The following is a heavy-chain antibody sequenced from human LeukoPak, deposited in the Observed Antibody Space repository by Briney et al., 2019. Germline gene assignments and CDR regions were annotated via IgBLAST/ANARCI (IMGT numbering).Heavy chain of an antibody. Sequence: SETLSLTCAVYGGSFSGYYWSWIRHPPGRGLEWIGEINHSGSTNYNPSLKSRVTISVDTSKNQFPLKLSSVTAADTAVYYCARRLLWFGELYPSGYADVWGKGTTVTVSS. CDR2: INHSGST. V-gene: IGHV4-34*01. D-gene: IGHD3-10*01. CDR1: GGSFSGYY. CDR3: ARRLLWFGELYPSGYADV. J-gene: IGHJ6*04.